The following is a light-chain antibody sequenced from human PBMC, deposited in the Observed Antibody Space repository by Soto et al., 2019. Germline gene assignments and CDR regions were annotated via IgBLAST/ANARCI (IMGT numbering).Light chain of an antibody. Sequence: DIEMTQSPSTLSASVGDRVTITCRASQSISSSFAWYQQRPGKAPKVLIYDASSFQSGVPSRFSGSGSGTEFTLTISSLQPEDFGTYYCQEYDGLSRSFGRGTKVDIK. CDR1: QSISSS. J-gene: IGKJ1*01. V-gene: IGKV1-5*01. CDR3: QEYDGLSRS. CDR2: DAS.